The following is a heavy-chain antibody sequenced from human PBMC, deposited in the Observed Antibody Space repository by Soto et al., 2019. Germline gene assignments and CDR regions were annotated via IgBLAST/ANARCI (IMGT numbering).Heavy chain of an antibody. Sequence: GSLRLSCAASGFTFSSYAMSWVRQAPWKGLEWVSAISGSGGSTYYADSVKGRFTISRDNSKNTLYLQMNSLRAEDTAVYYCAKARAQYYDFWSGYPVDYWGQGTLVTVSS. CDR3: AKARAQYYDFWSGYPVDY. J-gene: IGHJ4*02. D-gene: IGHD3-3*01. CDR2: ISGSGGST. V-gene: IGHV3-23*01. CDR1: GFTFSSYA.